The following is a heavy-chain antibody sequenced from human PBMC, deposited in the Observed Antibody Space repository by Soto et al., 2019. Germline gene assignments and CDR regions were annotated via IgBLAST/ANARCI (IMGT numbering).Heavy chain of an antibody. CDR3: ASGPYYSASGY. J-gene: IGHJ4*02. Sequence: GGTLRLSCAASGFIFSDLNMTWIRQAPGKGLEWVSYISGGGETIHYADSVKGRFTVSRDNARRSLYLQMNSLRAEDTAVYYCASGPYYSASGYWGQGTLVTVSS. CDR2: ISGGGETI. CDR1: GFIFSDLN. D-gene: IGHD3-10*01. V-gene: IGHV3-11*01.